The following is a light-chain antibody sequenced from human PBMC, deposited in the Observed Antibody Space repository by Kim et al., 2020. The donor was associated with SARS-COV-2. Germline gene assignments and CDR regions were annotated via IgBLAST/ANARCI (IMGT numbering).Light chain of an antibody. J-gene: IGKJ4*01. Sequence: VAPGERATLSCRASQSVGGYLAWYQQKPGQAPRLLIANAASRATGIPARFSGSGSGTDFTLTISSLEPEDFAVYYCQQRTNWPFTFGGGTKVDIK. CDR3: QQRTNWPFT. V-gene: IGKV3-11*01. CDR1: QSVGGY. CDR2: NAA.